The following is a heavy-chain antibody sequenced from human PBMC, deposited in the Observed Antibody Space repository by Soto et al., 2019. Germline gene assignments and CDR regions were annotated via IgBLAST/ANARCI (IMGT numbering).Heavy chain of an antibody. J-gene: IGHJ4*02. D-gene: IGHD4-17*01. CDR2: ISSSSSTI. CDR3: ARDTPTVTMSN. Sequence: GGSLRLSCAASGFTFSSYSMNWVRQAPGKGLEWVSYISSSSSTIYYADSVKGRFTISRDNAKNSLYLQMNSLRAEDTAVYYCARDTPTVTMSNWGQGTLVTVSS. CDR1: GFTFSSYS. V-gene: IGHV3-48*01.